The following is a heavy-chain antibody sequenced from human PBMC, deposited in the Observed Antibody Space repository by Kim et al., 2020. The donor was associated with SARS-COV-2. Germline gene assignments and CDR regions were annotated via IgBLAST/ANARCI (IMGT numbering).Heavy chain of an antibody. CDR3: ARGDAFDI. CDR2: SGST. J-gene: IGHJ3*02. V-gene: IGHV4-31*02. Sequence: SGSTYCSPSLKSRVTISVDTSKNQFSLKLSSVTAADTAVYYCARGDAFDIWGQGTMVTVSS.